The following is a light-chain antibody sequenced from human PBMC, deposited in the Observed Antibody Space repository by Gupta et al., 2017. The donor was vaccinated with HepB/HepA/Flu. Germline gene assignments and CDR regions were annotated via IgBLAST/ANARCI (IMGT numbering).Light chain of an antibody. Sequence: QSVLTQPPSASGTSGQRVTISCSGSSSNIGRNTVNWYQQLPGTAPKLLIFTNNQRPSGVPDRFSGSKSGTSASLASFGLQSEDEADYYCAAWDDSLSGVVFGGGTKMTVL. V-gene: IGLV1-44*01. CDR3: AAWDDSLSGVV. J-gene: IGLJ2*01. CDR2: TNN. CDR1: SSNIGRNT.